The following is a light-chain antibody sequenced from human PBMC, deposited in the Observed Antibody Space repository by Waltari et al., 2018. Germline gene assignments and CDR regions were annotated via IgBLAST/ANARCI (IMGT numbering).Light chain of an antibody. CDR1: QSINNR. J-gene: IGKJ5*01. CDR3: QQYTSYPIT. CDR2: KAS. Sequence: DIQMTQSPSTLSASVGDRVTITCRASQSINNRLAWYQQKPGKGPNLLIYKASSLESVVTSRFSGRGSGTDFTLTISSLQPDDVATYYCQQYTSYPITFGQGTRLEIK. V-gene: IGKV1-5*03.